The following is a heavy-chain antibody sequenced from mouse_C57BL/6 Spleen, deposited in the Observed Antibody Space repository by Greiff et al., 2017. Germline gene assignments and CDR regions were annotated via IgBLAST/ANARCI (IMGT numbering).Heavy chain of an antibody. CDR2: INYDGSST. Sequence: EVKLVESEGGLVQPGSSMKLSCTASGFTFRDYYMAWVRQVPEKGLEWVANINYDGSSTYYLDSLKSRFIISRDNAKNILYLQMSSLKSEDTATYYCARENYSNYVDYWGQGTTLTVSS. D-gene: IGHD2-5*01. V-gene: IGHV5-16*01. CDR1: GFTFRDYY. CDR3: ARENYSNYVDY. J-gene: IGHJ2*01.